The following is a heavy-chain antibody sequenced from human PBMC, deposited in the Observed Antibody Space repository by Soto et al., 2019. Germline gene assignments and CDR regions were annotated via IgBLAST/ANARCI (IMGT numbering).Heavy chain of an antibody. CDR3: ARGNHRWLQLWYFDL. J-gene: IGHJ2*01. CDR2: IIPIFGTA. D-gene: IGHD5-12*01. Sequence: QVQLVQSGAEVKKPGSSVTVSCKASGGTFSSYTISWVRQAPGQGLEWMGGIIPIFGTANYAQKFQGRGTITADESTSTAYMELSSLRSEDTAVYYCARGNHRWLQLWYFDLWGRGTLFTVSS. CDR1: GGTFSSYT. V-gene: IGHV1-69*12.